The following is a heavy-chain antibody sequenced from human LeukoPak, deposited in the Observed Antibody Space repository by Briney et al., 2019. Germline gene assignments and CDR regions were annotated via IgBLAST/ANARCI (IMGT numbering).Heavy chain of an antibody. D-gene: IGHD2-8*01. CDR3: ARYYCPNGVCSGFDH. CDR2: IYYSGST. CDR1: GGSINGSSYY. V-gene: IGHV4-39*07. J-gene: IGHJ4*02. Sequence: SETLSLTCTVSGGSINGSSYYWGWIRQPPGKGLEWIGSIYYSGSTYYNPSLKSRVTISVDTSKIQFSLKLSSVTTADTAVYFCARYYCPNGVCSGFDHWGQGTLVTVSS.